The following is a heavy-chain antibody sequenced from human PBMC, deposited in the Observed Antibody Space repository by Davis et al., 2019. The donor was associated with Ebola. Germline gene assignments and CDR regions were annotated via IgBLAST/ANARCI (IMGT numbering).Heavy chain of an antibody. CDR1: GGSISSHY. J-gene: IGHJ6*02. V-gene: IGHV4-59*11. Sequence: PSETLSLTCTVSGGSISSHYWSWIRQPPGKGLEWIGYIYYSGSTNYNPSLKSRVTISVDTSKNQFSLKLSSVTAADTAVYYCARDRVATIGGVGYYYYGMDVWGQGTTVTVSS. CDR3: ARDRVATIGGVGYYYYGMDV. D-gene: IGHD5-12*01. CDR2: IYYSGST.